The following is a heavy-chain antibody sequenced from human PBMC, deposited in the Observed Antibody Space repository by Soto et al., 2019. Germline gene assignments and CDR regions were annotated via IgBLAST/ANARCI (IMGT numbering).Heavy chain of an antibody. CDR1: GGSISSGDYY. CDR2: IYYSGST. V-gene: IGHV4-30-4*01. CDR3: AREGLRGYSYGYRY. Sequence: SETLSLTCTVSGGSISSGDYYWSWIRQPPGKGLEWSGYIYYSGSTYYNPSLKSRVTISVDTSKNQFSLKLSSVTAADTAVYYCAREGLRGYSYGYRYWGQGTLVTVSS. D-gene: IGHD5-18*01. J-gene: IGHJ4*02.